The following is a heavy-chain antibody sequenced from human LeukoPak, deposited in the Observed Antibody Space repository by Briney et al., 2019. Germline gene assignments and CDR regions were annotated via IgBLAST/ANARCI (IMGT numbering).Heavy chain of an antibody. Sequence: GGLRLSCAASGFTFSSYWMHWVRQAPGKGLEWVSAISGSGGSTYYADSVKGRFTISRDNSKNTLYLQMNSLRAEDTAVYYCANAFGDYYYGMDVWGQGTTVTVSS. CDR2: ISGSGGST. CDR3: ANAFGDYYYGMDV. J-gene: IGHJ6*02. V-gene: IGHV3-23*01. CDR1: GFTFSSYW. D-gene: IGHD3-16*01.